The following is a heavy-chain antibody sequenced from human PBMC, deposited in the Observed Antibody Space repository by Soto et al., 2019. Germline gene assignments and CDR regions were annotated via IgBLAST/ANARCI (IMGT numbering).Heavy chain of an antibody. CDR1: GFTFSSYG. CDR2: IWYDGSNK. Sequence: PGGSLRLSCAASGFTFSSYGMHWVRQAPGKGLEWVAVIWYDGSNKYYADSVKGRFTISRDNSKNTLYLQMNSLRAEDTAVYYCARDPIEYSGSYEGGFDPWGQGTLVTVSS. V-gene: IGHV3-33*01. J-gene: IGHJ5*02. D-gene: IGHD1-26*01. CDR3: ARDPIEYSGSYEGGFDP.